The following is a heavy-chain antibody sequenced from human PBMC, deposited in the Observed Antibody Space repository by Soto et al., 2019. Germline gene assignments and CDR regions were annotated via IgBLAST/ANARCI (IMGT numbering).Heavy chain of an antibody. CDR2: VSNSGGST. V-gene: IGHV3-23*01. D-gene: IGHD5-12*01. CDR3: AKGGGWLRHDY. Sequence: EVQLLESGGGLVQPGGSLRLSCAASGFTFSSYVMSWVRQAPGKGLEWVSTVSNSGGSTYYADSVKGRFTISRDNSKNTLYLQMSSLRAEDTAVYYCAKGGGWLRHDYWGQGTLVTVSS. CDR1: GFTFSSYV. J-gene: IGHJ4*02.